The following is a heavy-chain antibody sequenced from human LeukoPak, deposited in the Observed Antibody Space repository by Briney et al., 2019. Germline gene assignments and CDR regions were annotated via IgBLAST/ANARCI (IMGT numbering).Heavy chain of an antibody. Sequence: PSETLSLTCAVSGGSISSGGYSWSWIRQPPGKGLEWIGYIYHSGSTYYNPSLKSRVTISVDRSKNLFSLKLSSVTAADTAVYYCARASYSSSSQGFDYWGQGTLVTVSS. J-gene: IGHJ4*02. CDR3: ARASYSSSSQGFDY. V-gene: IGHV4-30-2*01. CDR1: GGSISSGGYS. D-gene: IGHD6-13*01. CDR2: IYHSGST.